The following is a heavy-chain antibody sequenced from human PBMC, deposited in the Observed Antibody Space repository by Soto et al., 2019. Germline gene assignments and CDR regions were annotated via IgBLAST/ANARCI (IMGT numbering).Heavy chain of an antibody. V-gene: IGHV1-18*01. Sequence: ASVKVSCKASGYTFTSYGISWVRQAPGQGLEWMGWISAYNGNTNYAQKLQGRVTMTTDTSTSTAYMELRSLRSDDTAVYYCARVSLWFGELFPNWFDPWGQGTLVTVSS. CDR3: ARVSLWFGELFPNWFDP. D-gene: IGHD3-10*01. J-gene: IGHJ5*02. CDR2: ISAYNGNT. CDR1: GYTFTSYG.